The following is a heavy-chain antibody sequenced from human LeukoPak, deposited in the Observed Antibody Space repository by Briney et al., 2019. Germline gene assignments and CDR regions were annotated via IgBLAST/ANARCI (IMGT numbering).Heavy chain of an antibody. CDR2: IYSGGST. J-gene: IGHJ4*02. D-gene: IGHD3-16*01. V-gene: IGHV3-66*01. CDR3: ARDLSGFDY. CDR1: GFTVSNNY. Sequence: GGSLTLSCAASGFTVSNNYMRWVRQAPGKGLEWVSLIYSGGSTYYADSVKGRFIISRDNSKNTLYLQMNSLRAEDTAVYYCARDLSGFDYWGQGTLVTVSS.